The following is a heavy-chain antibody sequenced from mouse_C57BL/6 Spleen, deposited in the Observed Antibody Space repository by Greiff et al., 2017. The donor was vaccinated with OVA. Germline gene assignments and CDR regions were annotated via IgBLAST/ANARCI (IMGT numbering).Heavy chain of an antibody. J-gene: IGHJ2*01. CDR2: INPSTGGT. CDR1: GYSFTGYY. CDR3: ARYQYFDY. Sequence: DVQLQESGPELVKPGASVKISCKASGYSFTGYYMNWVKQSPEKSLEWIGEINPSTGGTTYNQKFKAKATLTVDKSSSTAYMQLKSLTSEDSAVYYCARYQYFDYWGQGTTLTVSS. V-gene: IGHV1-42*01.